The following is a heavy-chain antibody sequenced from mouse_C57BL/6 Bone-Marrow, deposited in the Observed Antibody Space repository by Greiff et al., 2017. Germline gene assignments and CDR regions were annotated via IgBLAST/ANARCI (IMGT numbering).Heavy chain of an antibody. CDR2: IDPENGDT. D-gene: IGHD1-1*01. V-gene: IGHV14-4*01. CDR3: TFTTVVAPFAY. J-gene: IGHJ3*01. Sequence: EVQLQQSGAELVRPGASVKLSCTASGFNIKDDYMHWVKQRPEQGLAWIGWIDPENGDTEYASKFQGKATITADTSSNTAYLQLSSLTSEDTAVYYCTFTTVVAPFAYWGQGTLVTVSA. CDR1: GFNIKDDY.